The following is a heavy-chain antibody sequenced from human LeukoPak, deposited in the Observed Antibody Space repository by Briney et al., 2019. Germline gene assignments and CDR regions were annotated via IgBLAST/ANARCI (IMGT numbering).Heavy chain of an antibody. V-gene: IGHV1-69*13. Sequence: GASVKVSCKASGGTFSSYAISWVRQAPGQGLEWMGGIIPIFGTANYAQKFQGRVTITADESTSTAYMELSSLRSEDTAVYYCARAILRGGYYYYMDVWGKGTTVTISS. D-gene: IGHD2/OR15-2a*01. J-gene: IGHJ6*03. CDR1: GGTFSSYA. CDR3: ARAILRGGYYYYMDV. CDR2: IIPIFGTA.